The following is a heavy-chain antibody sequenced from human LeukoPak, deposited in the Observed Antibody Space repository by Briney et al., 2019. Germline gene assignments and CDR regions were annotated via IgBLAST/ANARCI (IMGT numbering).Heavy chain of an antibody. J-gene: IGHJ5*02. D-gene: IGHD2-2*01. Sequence: SVKVSCKASGGTFSSYAISWVRQAPGQGLEWMGRIVPIFGTANYAQKFQGRVAITTDESTSTAYMELSSLRSEDTAVYYCAKETQLLFFWFDPWGQGTLVTVSS. V-gene: IGHV1-69*05. CDR1: GGTFSSYA. CDR3: AKETQLLFFWFDP. CDR2: IVPIFGTA.